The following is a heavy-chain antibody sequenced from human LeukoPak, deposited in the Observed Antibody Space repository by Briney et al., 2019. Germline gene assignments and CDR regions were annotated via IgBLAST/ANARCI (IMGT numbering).Heavy chain of an antibody. Sequence: GGSLRLSCAASGFTFSSYGMHWVRQAPGKGLGGVAVISYDGSNKYYADSVKGRFTISRDNSKNTLYLQMNSLRAEDTAVYYCAKGGPPITMVRGVTDYWGQGTLVTVSS. CDR2: ISYDGSNK. V-gene: IGHV3-30*18. D-gene: IGHD3-10*01. CDR1: GFTFSSYG. CDR3: AKGGPPITMVRGVTDY. J-gene: IGHJ4*02.